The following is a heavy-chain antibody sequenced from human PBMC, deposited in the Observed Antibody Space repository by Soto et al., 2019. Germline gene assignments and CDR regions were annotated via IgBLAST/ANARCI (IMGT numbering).Heavy chain of an antibody. D-gene: IGHD3-22*01. J-gene: IGHJ4*02. CDR1: GFTFSSYW. V-gene: IGHV3-74*01. CDR2: INSDGSST. Sequence: GGSLRLSCAASGFTFSSYWMHWVRQAPGKGLVWVSRINSDGSSTSYADSVKGRFTISRDNAKNTLYLQMNSLRAEDTAVYYCARVFYDSSGYYYFDYWGQGTLVTVSS. CDR3: ARVFYDSSGYYYFDY.